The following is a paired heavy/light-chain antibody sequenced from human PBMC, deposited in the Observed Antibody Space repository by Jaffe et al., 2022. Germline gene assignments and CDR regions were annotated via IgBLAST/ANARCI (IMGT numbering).Heavy chain of an antibody. D-gene: IGHD1-1*01. Sequence: QVQLVQSGAEVKKPGASVKVSCKASGYTFTNYYMHWVRQAPGQGLEWMGIITPSGGSTSYAQKFQGRVTMTRDTSTSTVYMELSSLRSEDTAIYYCARLTSMADWKFDYWGQGTLVTVSS. CDR1: GYTFTNYY. J-gene: IGHJ4*02. CDR2: ITPSGGST. CDR3: ARLTSMADWKFDY. V-gene: IGHV1-46*01.
Light chain of an antibody. J-gene: IGLJ2*01. CDR3: SSYAGYNNWVV. CDR1: SSDVGAYNY. V-gene: IGLV2-8*01. Sequence: QSALTQPPSASGSPGQSVTISCTGTSSDVGAYNYVSWYQQHPGKAPKLMIYEVSKRPSGVPDRFSGSKSGNTASLTVSGLQAEDEADYYCSSYAGYNNWVVFGGGTKLTVL. CDR2: EVS.